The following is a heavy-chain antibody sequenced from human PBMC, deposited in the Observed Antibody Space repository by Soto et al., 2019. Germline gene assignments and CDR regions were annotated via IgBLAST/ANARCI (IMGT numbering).Heavy chain of an antibody. J-gene: IGHJ3*02. CDR2: IKQDGSEK. CDR1: GFTVSSNY. V-gene: IGHV3-7*01. CDR3: ARDQSSGYSGYDGAGDAFDI. Sequence: GGSLRLSCAASGFTVSSNYMSWVLQAPWKGLEWVANIKQDGSEKYYVDSVKGRFTISRDNAKNSLYLQMNSLRAEDTAVYYCARDQSSGYSGYDGAGDAFDIWGQGTMVTVSS. D-gene: IGHD5-12*01.